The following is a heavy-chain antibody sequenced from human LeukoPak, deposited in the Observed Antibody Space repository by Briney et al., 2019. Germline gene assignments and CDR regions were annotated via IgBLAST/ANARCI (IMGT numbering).Heavy chain of an antibody. V-gene: IGHV3-66*01. CDR2: IYSGGST. CDR1: GFTFSSYA. CDR3: ARDPDDSSGYFDY. Sequence: GGSLRLSCAASGFTFSSYAMSWVRQAPGKGLEWVSVIYSGGSTYYADSVKGRFTISRDNSKNTLHLQMNSLRAEDTAVYYCARDPDDSSGYFDYWGQGTLVTVSS. J-gene: IGHJ4*02. D-gene: IGHD3-22*01.